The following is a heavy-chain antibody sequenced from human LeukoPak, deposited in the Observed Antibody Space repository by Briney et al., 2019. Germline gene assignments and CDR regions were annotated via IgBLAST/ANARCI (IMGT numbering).Heavy chain of an antibody. D-gene: IGHD2/OR15-2a*01. CDR3: ARQGYTAAYYFLDF. CDR1: GGSIRSYY. CDR2: IYTTGST. J-gene: IGHJ4*02. V-gene: IGHV4-4*07. Sequence: SETLSLTCDVSGGSIRSYYWGWVRQPAGKGLEWIGRIYTTGSTNFNPSLKSRLTMSVDKSKNQFSLHLTSVTAADTAVYFCARQGYTAAYYFLDFWSPGTLVTVSS.